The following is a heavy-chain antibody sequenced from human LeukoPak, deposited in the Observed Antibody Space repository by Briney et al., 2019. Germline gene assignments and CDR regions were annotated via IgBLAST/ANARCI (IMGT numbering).Heavy chain of an antibody. J-gene: IGHJ4*02. V-gene: IGHV3-48*01. CDR2: ISSSSSTK. Sequence: GGSLRLSCAASGFTFSSYIMNWVRQAPGKGLEWVSYISSSSSTKYYADSVKGRFTISRDNAKNSLYLQMNSLRAEDTAVYYCARGPRGSRGGPNFFSLDYWGQGTLVTVSS. CDR3: ARGPRGSRGGPNFFSLDY. CDR1: GFTFSSYI. D-gene: IGHD3-16*01.